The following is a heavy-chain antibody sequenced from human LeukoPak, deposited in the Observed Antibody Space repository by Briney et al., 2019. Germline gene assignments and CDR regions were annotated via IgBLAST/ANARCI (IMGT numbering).Heavy chain of an antibody. CDR3: ARSYGYSYGHFDY. V-gene: IGHV1-8*01. Sequence: ASVKVSCKASGYTFTSYDFNWVRQATGQRPEWMGWMSPNSGDTGYAQKFQDRVTMTRNTSISTAYMELSSLRSDDTAVYYCARSYGYSYGHFDYWGQGTLVTVSS. CDR1: GYTFTSYD. J-gene: IGHJ4*02. D-gene: IGHD5-18*01. CDR2: MSPNSGDT.